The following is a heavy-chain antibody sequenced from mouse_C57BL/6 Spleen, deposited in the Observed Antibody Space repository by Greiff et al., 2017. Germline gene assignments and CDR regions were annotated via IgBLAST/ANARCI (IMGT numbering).Heavy chain of an antibody. J-gene: IGHJ2*01. CDR2: INPNNGGT. CDR3: ARKGDYYYGSSYRYYFDY. CDR1: GYTFTDYY. D-gene: IGHD1-1*01. Sequence: EVQLQQSGPELVKPGASVKISCKASGYTFTDYYMNWVKQSHGKSLEWIGDINPNNGGTSYNQKFKGKATLTVDKSSSTADMELRSLTSEDSAVYYCARKGDYYYGSSYRYYFDYWGQGTTLTVSS. V-gene: IGHV1-26*01.